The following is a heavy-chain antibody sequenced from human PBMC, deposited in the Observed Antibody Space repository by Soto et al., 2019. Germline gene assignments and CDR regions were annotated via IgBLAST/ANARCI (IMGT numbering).Heavy chain of an antibody. V-gene: IGHV1-69*01. J-gene: IGHJ4*02. CDR1: GGTFSSYA. CDR3: ARLRGIAARQKGFFDY. D-gene: IGHD6-6*01. CDR2: IIPIFGTA. Sequence: QVQLVQSGAEVKKPGSSVKVSCKASGGTFSSYAISWVRQAHGHGLEWMGGIIPIFGTATYAQKFQGRVTITADESTSTAYMELSSLRSEDTAVYYCARLRGIAARQKGFFDYWGQGTLVTVSS.